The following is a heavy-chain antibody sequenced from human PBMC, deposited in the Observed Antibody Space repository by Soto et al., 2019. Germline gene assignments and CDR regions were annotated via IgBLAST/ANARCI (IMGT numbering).Heavy chain of an antibody. D-gene: IGHD3-22*01. CDR3: ASNYYYDSNAPHPFDY. J-gene: IGHJ4*02. CDR2: ISYDGSNK. Sequence: QVQLVESGGGVVQPGRSLRLSCAASGFTFSSYAMHWVRQAPGKGLEWVAVISYDGSNKYYADSVKGRFTISRDNSKNTLYLQMNSLRAEDTAVYYCASNYYYDSNAPHPFDYWGQGTLVTVSS. V-gene: IGHV3-30-3*01. CDR1: GFTFSSYA.